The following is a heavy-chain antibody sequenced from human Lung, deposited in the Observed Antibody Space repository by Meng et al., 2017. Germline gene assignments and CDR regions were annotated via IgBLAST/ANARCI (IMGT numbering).Heavy chain of an antibody. Sequence: SETLSLTCTVSGGSISSSSYYWGWIRQPPGKGLEWIGSIYYSGSTYYNPSLKSRVTISVDTSKNQFSLKLSSVTAADTAVYYCARDPRVYDSSGYPTGEWGYWGQGKLVTVSS. D-gene: IGHD3-22*01. CDR3: ARDPRVYDSSGYPTGEWGY. CDR2: IYYSGST. J-gene: IGHJ4*01. CDR1: GGSISSSSYY. V-gene: IGHV4-39*07.